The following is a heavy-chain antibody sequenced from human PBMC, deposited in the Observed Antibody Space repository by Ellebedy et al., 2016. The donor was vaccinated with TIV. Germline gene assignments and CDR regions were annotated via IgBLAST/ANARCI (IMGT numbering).Heavy chain of an antibody. CDR2: INAGNGNT. D-gene: IGHD3-10*01. CDR3: ARLWFGDHLLDY. CDR1: GYTFTSYA. J-gene: IGHJ4*02. Sequence: ASVKVSXKASGYTFTSYAMHWVRQAPGQRLEWMGWINAGNGNTKYSQKFQGRVTITRDTSASTAYMELSSLRSEDTAVYYCARLWFGDHLLDYWGQGTLVTVSS. V-gene: IGHV1-3*01.